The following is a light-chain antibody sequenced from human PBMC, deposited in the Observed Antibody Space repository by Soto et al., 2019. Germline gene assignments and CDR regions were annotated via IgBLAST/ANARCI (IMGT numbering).Light chain of an antibody. CDR3: QKYDSAPFT. Sequence: DIQMTQSPSSLSASVGDRVTITCRASQGISNYLAWYQQKPGKVPTFLIFAASTLQSGVPSRFGGSGSGTDFTLTISSLQPDDVATYYCQKYDSAPFTFGPGTKVDIK. CDR1: QGISNY. CDR2: AAS. J-gene: IGKJ3*01. V-gene: IGKV1-27*01.